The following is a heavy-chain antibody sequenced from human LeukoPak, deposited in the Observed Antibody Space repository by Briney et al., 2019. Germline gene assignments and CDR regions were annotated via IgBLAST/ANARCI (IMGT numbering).Heavy chain of an antibody. D-gene: IGHD4-23*01. CDR1: GFTFSSYG. J-gene: IGHJ4*02. V-gene: IGHV3-33*01. Sequence: GGSLRLSCAASGFTFSSYGMHWVRQAPGKGLEWVALIWSDDRNKYYADSVKGQFTISRDNSKNTLYLQMNSLRAEDKAVYYCARDYGGDAGLDSWGQGTLVTVSS. CDR2: IWSDDRNK. CDR3: ARDYGGDAGLDS.